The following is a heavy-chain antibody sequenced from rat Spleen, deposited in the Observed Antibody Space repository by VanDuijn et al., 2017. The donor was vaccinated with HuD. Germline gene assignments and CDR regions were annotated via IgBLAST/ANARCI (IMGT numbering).Heavy chain of an antibody. V-gene: IGHV5-19*01. CDR1: GFTFSNYG. Sequence: EVQLVESGGGLVLPGRSLKLSCAASGFTFSNYGMHWIRQAPTKGLEWVASITNTGGSTYYRDSVKGRFTISRDNAKNTLYLQMNSLRSEDTATYYCASFYWELDWFAYWGQGTLVTVSS. CDR3: ASFYWELDWFAY. J-gene: IGHJ3*01. D-gene: IGHD5-1*01. CDR2: ITNTGGST.